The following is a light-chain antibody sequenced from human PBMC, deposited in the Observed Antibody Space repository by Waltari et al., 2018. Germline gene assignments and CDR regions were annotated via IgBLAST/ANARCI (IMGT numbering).Light chain of an antibody. CDR1: QSVDND. CDR2: GAS. CDR3: QQYNTWPLS. J-gene: IGKJ3*01. Sequence: EIVMTQSPVTLSVSPGEGATLSCRASQSVDNDLAWYQQKPGQAPRHVIYGASTRATGVPGRFSGGGSGTEFTLTISSLQSEDFAVYYCQQYNTWPLSVGPGTTVDIK. V-gene: IGKV3-15*01.